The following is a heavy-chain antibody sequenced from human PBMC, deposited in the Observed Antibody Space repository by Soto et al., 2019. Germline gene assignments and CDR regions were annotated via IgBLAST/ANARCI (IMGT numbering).Heavy chain of an antibody. V-gene: IGHV3-33*01. Sequence: GGSLRLSCAASGFTFSSYGMHWVRQAPGKGLEWVAVIWYDGSNKYYADSVKGRFTISRDNSKNTLYLQMNSLRAEDTAVYYCARDTAMVYDYFDYWGQGTLVTVSS. D-gene: IGHD5-18*01. CDR1: GFTFSSYG. CDR3: ARDTAMVYDYFDY. CDR2: IWYDGSNK. J-gene: IGHJ4*02.